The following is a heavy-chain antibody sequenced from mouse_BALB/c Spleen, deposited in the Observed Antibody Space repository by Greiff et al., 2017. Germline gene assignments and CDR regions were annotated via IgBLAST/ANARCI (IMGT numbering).Heavy chain of an antibody. CDR1: GYTFTSYW. J-gene: IGHJ2*01. Sequence: QVQLQQSGAELARPGASVKLSGKASGYTFTSYWMQWVKQRPGQGLEWIGAIYPGDGDTRYTQKFKGKATLTADKSSSTAYMQLSSLASEDSAVYYCAREGLGYWGQGTTLTVSS. V-gene: IGHV1-87*01. D-gene: IGHD2-4*01. CDR2: IYPGDGDT. CDR3: AREGLGY.